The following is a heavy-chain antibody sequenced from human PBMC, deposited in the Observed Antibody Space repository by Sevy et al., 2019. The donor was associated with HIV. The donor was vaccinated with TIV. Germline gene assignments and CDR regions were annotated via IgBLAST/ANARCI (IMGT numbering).Heavy chain of an antibody. Sequence: ASVKVSCKASGGTFSSYAISWVRQAPGQGLEWMGGIIPIFGTANYAQKFQGRVTITADESTSTAYMELSSLGSEDTAVYYCARFLGDFLRGDYYYYYGMDVWGQGTTVTVSS. CDR3: ARFLGDFLRGDYYYYYGMDV. V-gene: IGHV1-69*13. J-gene: IGHJ6*02. CDR1: GGTFSSYA. CDR2: IIPIFGTA. D-gene: IGHD3-3*01.